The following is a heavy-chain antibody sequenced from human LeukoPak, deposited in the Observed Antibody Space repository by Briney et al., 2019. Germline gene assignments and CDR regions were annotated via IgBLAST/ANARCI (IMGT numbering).Heavy chain of an antibody. CDR1: GFTFSDYF. Sequence: GGSLRLSCAASGFTFSDYFMSWVRQAPGKGLEWVAVIWYDGSNKYYADSVKGRFTISRDNSKNTLYLQMNSLRAEDTAVYYCASQSGLGYWGQGTLVTVSS. J-gene: IGHJ4*02. CDR2: IWYDGSNK. V-gene: IGHV3-33*08. D-gene: IGHD3-10*01. CDR3: ASQSGLGY.